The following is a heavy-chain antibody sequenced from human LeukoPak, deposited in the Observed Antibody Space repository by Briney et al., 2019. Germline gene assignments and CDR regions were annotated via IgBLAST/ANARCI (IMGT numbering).Heavy chain of an antibody. V-gene: IGHV4-59*08. CDR1: GGSISSYY. Sequence: SETLSPTCTVSGGSISSYYWSWIRQPPGKGLEWIGYIYYSGSTNYNPSLKSRVTISVDTSKNQFSLKLSSVTAADTAVYYCARAIGSGWEGGYYFDYWGQGTLVTVSS. CDR3: ARAIGSGWEGGYYFDY. J-gene: IGHJ4*02. D-gene: IGHD6-19*01. CDR2: IYYSGST.